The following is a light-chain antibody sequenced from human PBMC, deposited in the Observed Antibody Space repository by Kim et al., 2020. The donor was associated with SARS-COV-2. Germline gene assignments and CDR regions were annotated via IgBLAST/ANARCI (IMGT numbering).Light chain of an antibody. CDR3: QQRSNWPLT. V-gene: IGKV3-11*01. J-gene: IGKJ4*01. CDR1: QSVSRS. Sequence: LPPGERATLSSRASQSVSRSFAWYQQKPGQAPRLLIYDASKRATGIPARFSGSGSGTDFTLTISSLEPEDFAVYYCQQRSNWPLTFGGGTKVDIK. CDR2: DAS.